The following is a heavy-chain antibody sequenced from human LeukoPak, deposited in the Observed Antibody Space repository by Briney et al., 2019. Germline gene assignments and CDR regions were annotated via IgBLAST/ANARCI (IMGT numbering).Heavy chain of an antibody. J-gene: IGHJ5*02. V-gene: IGHV4-39*01. CDR3: ARQSTIAAARIDP. CDR2: IYYSGSA. CDR1: GGSISDSNYY. D-gene: IGHD6-25*01. Sequence: SETLSLTCTVSGGSISDSNYYWGWIRQPPGRGLEWIGNIYYSGSAYYSPSLKSRVTVSVDASKNQFSLKLNSVTAADTAVYYCARQSTIAAARIDPWGQGTLVTVSS.